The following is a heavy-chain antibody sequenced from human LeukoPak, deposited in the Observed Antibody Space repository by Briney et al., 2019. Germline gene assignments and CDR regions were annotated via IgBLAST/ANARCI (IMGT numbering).Heavy chain of an antibody. CDR1: GFTFSSYW. J-gene: IGHJ4*02. CDR3: AKVLAYYFDY. Sequence: PGGSLRLSCAASGFTFSSYWMNWVRHAPGKGLVWVSRIASDGSSTTYADSVKGRFSISRDNAKNTLYLQMNSLRAEDTAVYYCAKVLAYYFDYWGQGTLVTVSS. V-gene: IGHV3-74*01. CDR2: IASDGSST.